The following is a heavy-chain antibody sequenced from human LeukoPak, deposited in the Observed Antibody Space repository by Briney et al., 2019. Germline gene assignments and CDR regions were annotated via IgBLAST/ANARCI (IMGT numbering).Heavy chain of an antibody. J-gene: IGHJ5*02. CDR1: GFTFSSYW. D-gene: IGHD6-13*01. CDR3: ARDSSSWYDVGLYWFDP. V-gene: IGHV3-7*01. Sequence: PGGSLRLSCAASGFTFSSYWMSWVRQAPGKGLEWVANIKQGGSEKYYVDSVKGRFTISRDNAKNSLYPQMNSLRAEDTAVYYCARDSSSWYDVGLYWFDPWGQGTLVTVSS. CDR2: IKQGGSEK.